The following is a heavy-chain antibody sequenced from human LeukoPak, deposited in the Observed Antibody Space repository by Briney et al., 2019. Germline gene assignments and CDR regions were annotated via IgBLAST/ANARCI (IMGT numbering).Heavy chain of an antibody. Sequence: GGSLRLSSAASGFTFSSYWMSWVRQAPGKGLEWVANIKQDGSEKYYVDSVKGRFTISRDNAKNSLYLQMNSLRAEDTAVYYCGAGQRMYYFDYWGQGTLVTVSS. CDR2: IKQDGSEK. V-gene: IGHV3-7*01. CDR1: GFTFSSYW. J-gene: IGHJ4*02. D-gene: IGHD6-13*01. CDR3: GAGQRMYYFDY.